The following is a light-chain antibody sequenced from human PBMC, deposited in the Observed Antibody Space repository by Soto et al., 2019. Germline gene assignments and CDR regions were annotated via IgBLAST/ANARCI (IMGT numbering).Light chain of an antibody. CDR1: QGIIDY. Sequence: DIQMTQSPSSLSASVGDRVTITCRASQGIIDYLAWYQQKPGKAPKLLIYAASTLQSGVPSRFSGSGAGTDFTLTISGLQPEDVATYFCQKYNSAPQTFGQGIKVEIK. V-gene: IGKV1-27*01. J-gene: IGKJ1*01. CDR2: AAS. CDR3: QKYNSAPQT.